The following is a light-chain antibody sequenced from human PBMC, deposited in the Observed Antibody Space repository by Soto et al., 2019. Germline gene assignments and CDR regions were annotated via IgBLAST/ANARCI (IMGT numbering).Light chain of an antibody. J-gene: IGKJ1*01. CDR3: QQYYSYPRT. V-gene: IGKV1-8*01. CDR1: QGISSY. Sequence: AIRMTQSPSSLSASTGDRVTITCRASQGISSYLAWYQQKPGKAPKLLIYAASTLQSGVPSRFSGSGSGTDFTLTISCLQSEDFATYYFQQYYSYPRTFGQGTKVEIK. CDR2: AAS.